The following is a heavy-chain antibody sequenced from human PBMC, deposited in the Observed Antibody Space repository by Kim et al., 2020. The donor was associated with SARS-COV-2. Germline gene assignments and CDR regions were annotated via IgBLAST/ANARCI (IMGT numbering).Heavy chain of an antibody. Sequence: NPSRKSRVTISVDTSKNQCSLKLSSVTAADTAVDYCARRRGTVTTNHVDYWGQGTLVTVSS. V-gene: IGHV4-61*07. J-gene: IGHJ4*02. D-gene: IGHD4-17*01. CDR3: ARRRGTVTTNHVDY.